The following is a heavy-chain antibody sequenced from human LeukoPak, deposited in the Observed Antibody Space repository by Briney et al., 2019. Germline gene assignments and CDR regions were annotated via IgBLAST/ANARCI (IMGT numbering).Heavy chain of an antibody. CDR2: IKQDGSEK. CDR1: GFTFTSYW. J-gene: IGHJ4*02. D-gene: IGHD3-10*01. Sequence: GGSLRLSCAASGFTFTSYWMSWVRQAPGKGLEWVANIKQDGSEKHYVDSVKGRFTISRDNANNSLFLQMDSLRVEDTAFYYCAREDYFGPGSPAYWGQGPLVTVSS. CDR3: AREDYFGPGSPAY. V-gene: IGHV3-7*01.